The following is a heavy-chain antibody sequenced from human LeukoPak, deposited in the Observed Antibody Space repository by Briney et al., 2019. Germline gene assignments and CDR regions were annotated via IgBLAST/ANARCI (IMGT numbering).Heavy chain of an antibody. J-gene: IGHJ3*02. Sequence: PSETLSLTCSVSGGSISNSNYYWGWFRQPPGKGLVWIGSIYYSGSTHYNPSLKSRATISVDTSMNQFSLQLSSVTAADTAVYYCARTHDSNGADVFDIWGQGTMVTVSS. CDR1: GGSISNSNYY. V-gene: IGHV4-39*01. CDR2: IYYSGST. CDR3: ARTHDSNGADVFDI. D-gene: IGHD3-22*01.